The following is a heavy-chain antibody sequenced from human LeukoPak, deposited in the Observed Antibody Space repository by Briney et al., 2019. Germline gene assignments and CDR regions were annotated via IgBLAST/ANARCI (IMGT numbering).Heavy chain of an antibody. J-gene: IGHJ3*02. CDR1: GFTFSSYS. CDR3: ASIMATSGAFDI. V-gene: IGHV3-21*01. Sequence: PGGSLRLSCAASGFTFSSYSMDWVRQAPGKGLEWVSSISSSSSYIYYADSVKGRFTISRDNAKNSLYLQMNSLRAEDTAVYYCASIMATSGAFDIWGQGTMVTVSS. D-gene: IGHD3-16*01. CDR2: ISSSSSYI.